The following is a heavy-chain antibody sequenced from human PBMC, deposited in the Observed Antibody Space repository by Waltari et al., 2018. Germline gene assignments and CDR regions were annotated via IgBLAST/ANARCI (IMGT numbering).Heavy chain of an antibody. D-gene: IGHD2-15*01. V-gene: IGHV1-8*01. CDR3: ATRLSTRLGGRIEY. J-gene: IGHJ4*02. CDR1: GYSFISYN. CDR2: MNPYSGNT. Sequence: QVQLVQSGAEVKNPGASVEVSCKASGYSFISYNINWVRQATGQGLEWMGWMNPYSGNTGYAQNFQGRVTMTSNTSVSTAYMELSSLRSEDTAVYYCATRLSTRLGGRIEYWGRGTLVTVSS.